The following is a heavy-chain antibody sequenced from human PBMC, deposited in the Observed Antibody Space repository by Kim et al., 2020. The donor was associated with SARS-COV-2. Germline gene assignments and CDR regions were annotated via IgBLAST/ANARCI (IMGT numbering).Heavy chain of an antibody. D-gene: IGHD6-19*01. CDR2: LSSNSAYV. CDR1: GFIFGRYT. Sequence: GGSLRLSCEASGFIFGRYTMNWVRQAPGKGLEWVSSLSSNSAYVYYADSLAGRLSISRDNAMDTLFLQMDRLRAEDTGVYYCVREARYSRLSSGDYYDYWGKGTLVTVSS. V-gene: IGHV3-21*03. J-gene: IGHJ4*02. CDR3: VREARYSRLSSGDYYDY.